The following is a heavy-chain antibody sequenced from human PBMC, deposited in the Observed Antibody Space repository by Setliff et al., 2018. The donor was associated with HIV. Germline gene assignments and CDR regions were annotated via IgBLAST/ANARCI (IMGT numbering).Heavy chain of an antibody. CDR3: ARDGLEGDMAGRQRTYVFDY. CDR1: GFTFSSYR. J-gene: IGHJ4*02. Sequence: GGSLRLSCAASGFTFSSYRMNWVRQAPGKGLEWVSYISSSSSTICYADSVKGRFTISRDNAKNSLYLQMNSLRAEDTAVYYCARDGLEGDMAGRQRTYVFDYWGQGTLVTVSS. D-gene: IGHD2-15*01. CDR2: ISSSSSTI. V-gene: IGHV3-48*01.